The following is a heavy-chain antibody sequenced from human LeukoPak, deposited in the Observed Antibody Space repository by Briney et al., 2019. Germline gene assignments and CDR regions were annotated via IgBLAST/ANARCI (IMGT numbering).Heavy chain of an antibody. CDR1: GYTFTSYG. CDR2: ISAYNGNT. CDR3: ARGPSYYYDSSGPIDY. V-gene: IGHV1-18*01. J-gene: IGHJ4*02. D-gene: IGHD3-22*01. Sequence: GASVRVSCKASGYTFTSYGISWVRQAPGQGLEWMGWISAYNGNTHYAQKLQGRVTMTTDTSTSTAYMELRSLRSDDTAGYYCARGPSYYYDSSGPIDYWGQGTLVTVSS.